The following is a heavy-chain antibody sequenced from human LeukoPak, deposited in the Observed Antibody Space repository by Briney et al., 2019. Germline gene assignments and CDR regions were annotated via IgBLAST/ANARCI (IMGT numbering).Heavy chain of an antibody. CDR3: AHARARGGYGKTMYYYMDV. CDR2: ISAYNGNT. D-gene: IGHD5-18*01. CDR1: GYTFTSYG. J-gene: IGHJ6*03. V-gene: IGHV1-18*01. Sequence: ASVKVSCKASGYTFTSYGISWVRQAPGQGREWMGWISAYNGNTNYAQKLQGRVTMTTDTSTSTAYMELRSLRSGDTAVYSCAHARARGGYGKTMYYYMDVWGKGTTVTISS.